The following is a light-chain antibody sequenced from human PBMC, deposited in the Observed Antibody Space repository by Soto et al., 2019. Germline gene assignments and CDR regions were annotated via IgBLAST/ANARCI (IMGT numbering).Light chain of an antibody. CDR3: KKYDNLPPL. J-gene: IGKJ4*01. CDR1: QDIMYY. CDR2: EAS. Sequence: DIQMPQSPSSLSASVGDSVPITCQASQDIMYYLNWYQQNTGKANKLLIYEASNLETGVPSRFSGSGSGTHFTLTISSLQPEEIGTYYCKKYDNLPPLVGGGNKVAIK. V-gene: IGKV1-33*01.